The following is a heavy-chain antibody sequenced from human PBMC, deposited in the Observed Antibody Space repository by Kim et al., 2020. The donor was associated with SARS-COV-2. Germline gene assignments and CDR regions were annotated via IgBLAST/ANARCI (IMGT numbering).Heavy chain of an antibody. CDR2: TI. D-gene: IGHD3-16*01. CDR3: VRDRMGGAFDI. Sequence: TIYYADSVRGRLTISRDNAKNSLYLQMNSLGDEDSAVYYCVRDRMGGAFDIWGQGTMVTVSS. J-gene: IGHJ3*02. V-gene: IGHV3-48*02.